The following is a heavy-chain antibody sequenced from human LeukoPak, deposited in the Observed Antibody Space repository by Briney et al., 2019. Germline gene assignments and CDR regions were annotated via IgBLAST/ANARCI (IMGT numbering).Heavy chain of an antibody. Sequence: ASVKVSCKASGYTFTDYYMHWVRQAPGQGRDWMGRINPNIGGTNFAQKFQGRVTMTRDTSINTAYMELSRLTPDDTAVYYCARDRGAGGWECGTYWGQGTLVTVSS. J-gene: IGHJ4*02. CDR2: INPNIGGT. V-gene: IGHV1-2*06. CDR3: ARDRGAGGWECGTY. CDR1: GYTFTDYY. D-gene: IGHD1-26*01.